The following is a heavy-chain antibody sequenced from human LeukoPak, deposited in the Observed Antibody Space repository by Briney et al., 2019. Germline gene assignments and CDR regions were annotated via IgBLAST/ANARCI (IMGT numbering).Heavy chain of an antibody. V-gene: IGHV4-31*03. D-gene: IGHD2-15*01. J-gene: IGHJ4*02. CDR2: IYYSGST. Sequence: SETLSLTCTVSGGSISSGGYYWSWIRQPPGKGLEWIGYIYYSGSTYYNPSLKSRVTISVDTSKNQFSLKLSSVTAADTAVYYCARVVVVAATPGGKYYFDYWGQGTLVTVSS. CDR3: ARVVVVAATPGGKYYFDY. CDR1: GGSISSGGYY.